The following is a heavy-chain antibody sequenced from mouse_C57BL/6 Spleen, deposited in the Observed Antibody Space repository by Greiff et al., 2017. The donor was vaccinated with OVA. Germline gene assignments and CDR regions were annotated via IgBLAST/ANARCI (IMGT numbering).Heavy chain of an antibody. CDR1: GFTFSSYA. V-gene: IGHV5-9-1*02. J-gene: IGHJ4*01. CDR2: ISSGGDYI. CDR3: TRDRGGGYSNPLDY. Sequence: EVKLEESGEGLVKPGGSLKLSCAASGFTFSSYAMSWVRQTPEKRLEWVAYISSGGDYIYYADTVKGRFTISRGNARNTLYLQMSSLKSEDTAMYYCTRDRGGGYSNPLDYWGQGTSVTVSS. D-gene: IGHD2-5*01.